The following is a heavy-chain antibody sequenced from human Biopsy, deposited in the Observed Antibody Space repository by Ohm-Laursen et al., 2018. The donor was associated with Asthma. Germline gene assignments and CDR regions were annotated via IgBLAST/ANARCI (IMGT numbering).Heavy chain of an antibody. D-gene: IGHD6-13*01. Sequence: SETLSLTCTVSGGSITSFYWSWIRQPPGRGLEWIGYIYFSGNTNYNPSLKSRVTISIDTSKNHLSLKLTSVTAADTAVYYCARDFLFQHGSSWYYYYYGMDVWGQGTTVTVSS. V-gene: IGHV4-59*01. J-gene: IGHJ6*02. CDR2: IYFSGNT. CDR1: GGSITSFY. CDR3: ARDFLFQHGSSWYYYYYGMDV.